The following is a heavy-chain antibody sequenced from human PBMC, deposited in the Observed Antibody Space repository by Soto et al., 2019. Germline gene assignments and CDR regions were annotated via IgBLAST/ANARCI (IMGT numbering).Heavy chain of an antibody. D-gene: IGHD1-26*01. V-gene: IGHV3-53*01. CDR1: GFTVNNNY. CDR2: IYTGGNT. Sequence: GGSLRLSCAASGFTVNNNYMGWVRQAPGKGLEWVSVIYTGGNTYYADSVKGRFTISRDNSKNTLYLQMNNLRAEDTAVYYCARAPSGNYYFDSWGQGTLVTVSS. CDR3: ARAPSGNYYFDS. J-gene: IGHJ4*02.